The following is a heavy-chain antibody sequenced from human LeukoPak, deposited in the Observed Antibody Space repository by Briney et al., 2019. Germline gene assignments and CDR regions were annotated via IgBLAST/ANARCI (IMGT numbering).Heavy chain of an antibody. Sequence: SETLSLTCAVYGGSFSGYYWSWIRQPPGKGLEWIGEINHSGSTNYNPSLKSRVTISVDTSKNQFSLKLSSVTAADTAVYYCASKGAGLNSGCDWESSFDYWGQGTLVTVSS. D-gene: IGHD5-12*01. J-gene: IGHJ4*02. CDR3: ASKGAGLNSGCDWESSFDY. CDR1: GGSFSGYY. V-gene: IGHV4-34*01. CDR2: INHSGST.